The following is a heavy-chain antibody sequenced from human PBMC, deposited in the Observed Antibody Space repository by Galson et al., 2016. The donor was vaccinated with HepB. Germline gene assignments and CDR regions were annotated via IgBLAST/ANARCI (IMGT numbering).Heavy chain of an antibody. J-gene: IGHJ6*02. CDR3: ATRVSRTLYYYSYPMDV. Sequence: SVKVSCKASGGTLRSSVFSWVRQAPGQGLEWMGGIVPIVDIASYAQKFQGRVTITADKSTNTAYMELSGLRSEDTAVYYCATRVSRTLYYYSYPMDVWGQGTAVTVSS. V-gene: IGHV1-69*10. CDR2: IVPIVDIA. CDR1: GGTLRSSV. D-gene: IGHD3-22*01.